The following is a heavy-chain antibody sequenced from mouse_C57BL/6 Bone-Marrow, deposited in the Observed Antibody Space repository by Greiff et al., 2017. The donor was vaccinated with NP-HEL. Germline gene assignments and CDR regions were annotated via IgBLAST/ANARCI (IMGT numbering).Heavy chain of an antibody. CDR1: GYTFTSYW. Sequence: QVQLQQPGAELVMPGASVKLSCKASGYTFTSYWMHWVKQRPGQGLEWIGEIDPSDSYTNYNQKFKGKSTLTVHKPSSTAYMQLSSLTSEDSAFYDCARVYYYGSSYLYYFDYWGQGTTLTVSS. D-gene: IGHD1-1*01. CDR2: IDPSDSYT. J-gene: IGHJ2*01. V-gene: IGHV1-69*01. CDR3: ARVYYYGSSYLYYFDY.